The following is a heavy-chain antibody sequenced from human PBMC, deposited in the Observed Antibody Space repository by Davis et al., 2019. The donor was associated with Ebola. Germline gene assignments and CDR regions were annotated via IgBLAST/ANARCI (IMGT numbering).Heavy chain of an antibody. D-gene: IGHD4-17*01. V-gene: IGHV3-21*01. J-gene: IGHJ4*02. Sequence: GESLKISCAASGFIFSRYGMNWVRQAPGKGLEWVSSIRSSSYDIYYADSVKGRFTISRDNAKNSLYLQMNSLRAEDTAVYYCARDYGDYGGYFDYWGQGTLVTVSS. CDR2: IRSSSYDI. CDR3: ARDYGDYGGYFDY. CDR1: GFIFSRYG.